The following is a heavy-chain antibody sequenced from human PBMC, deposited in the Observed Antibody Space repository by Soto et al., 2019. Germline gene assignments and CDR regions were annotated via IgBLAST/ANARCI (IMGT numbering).Heavy chain of an antibody. CDR2: IYSGGST. CDR3: GGGLYSGWHYFDY. J-gene: IGHJ4*02. CDR1: GFTVSSNY. V-gene: IGHV3-66*01. Sequence: EVQLVESGGGLVQPGGSLRLSCAASGFTVSSNYMSWVRQAPGKGLEWVSVIYSGGSTYYADSVKGRFTISRDNSKNTLYLQMNSLRAEDTAVYYCGGGLYSGWHYFDYWGQGTLVTVSS. D-gene: IGHD5-12*01.